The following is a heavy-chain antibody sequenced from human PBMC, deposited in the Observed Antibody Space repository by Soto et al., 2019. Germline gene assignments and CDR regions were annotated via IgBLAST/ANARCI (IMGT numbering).Heavy chain of an antibody. CDR2: IDPSDAYT. Sequence: LGESLKISCKGSGYSFTSYWISWVRQMPGKGLEWMGRIDPSDAYTNYSPSFQGHVTISADKSISTAYLEWSSLKASATAMYYCARASSSSHFGAASRAYYNGMDVRGKETRVTACS. J-gene: IGHJ6*04. CDR3: ARASSSSHFGAASRAYYNGMDV. CDR1: GYSFTSYW. D-gene: IGHD3-10*01. V-gene: IGHV5-10-1*01.